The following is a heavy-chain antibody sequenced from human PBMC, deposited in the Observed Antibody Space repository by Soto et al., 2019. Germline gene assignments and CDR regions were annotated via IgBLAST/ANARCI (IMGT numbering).Heavy chain of an antibody. CDR3: AQMGGGSYDYYYYGMDV. CDR2: ISGSGGST. V-gene: IGHV3-23*01. CDR1: GFTFSSYA. Sequence: AGGSLRLSCAASGFTFSSYAMSWVRQAPGKGLEWVSAISGSGGSTYYADSVKGRFTISRDNSKNTLYLQMNSLRAEDTAVYYCAQMGGGSYDYYYYGMDVWGQGTTVTVSS. J-gene: IGHJ6*02. D-gene: IGHD1-26*01.